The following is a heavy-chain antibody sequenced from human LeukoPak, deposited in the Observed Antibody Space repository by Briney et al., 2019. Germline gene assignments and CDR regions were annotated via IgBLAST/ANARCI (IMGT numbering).Heavy chain of an antibody. CDR3: ARAYSSGWYYPGDY. D-gene: IGHD6-19*01. J-gene: IGHJ4*02. CDR2: IWYDGSNK. V-gene: IGHV3-33*08. CDR1: GFTFSTYW. Sequence: GGSLRLSCATSGFTFSTYWMTWVRQAPGKGLEWVAVIWYDGSNKYYADSVKGRFTISRDNSKNTLYLQMNSLRAEDTAVYYCARAYSSGWYYPGDYWGQGTLVTVSS.